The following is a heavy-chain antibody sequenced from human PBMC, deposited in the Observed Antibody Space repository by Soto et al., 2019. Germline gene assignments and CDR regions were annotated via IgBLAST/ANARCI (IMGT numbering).Heavy chain of an antibody. Sequence: HVHLVQSGAEVKKPGASVKVSCKGSGYTFTSYGITWVRQAPGQGLEWMGWISAHNGNTDYARKLQGRVTVTRDTSTSTAYMELRSLRSDDTAVYYCARGRYGDYWGQGALVTVSS. CDR2: ISAHNGNT. J-gene: IGHJ4*02. CDR1: GYTFTSYG. CDR3: ARGRYGDY. D-gene: IGHD1-1*01. V-gene: IGHV1-18*01.